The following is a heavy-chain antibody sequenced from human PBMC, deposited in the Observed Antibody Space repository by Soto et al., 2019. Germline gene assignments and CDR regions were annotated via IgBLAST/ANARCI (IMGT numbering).Heavy chain of an antibody. Sequence: PGESLKISCKGSGYSFTSYWIGWVRQMPGKGLEWMGIIYPGDSDTRYSPSFQGQVTISADKSISTAYLQWSSLKASDTAMYYCARQLGTTGTDYYYYYMDVWGKGTTVTVSS. D-gene: IGHD1-1*01. CDR1: GYSFTSYW. J-gene: IGHJ6*03. CDR2: IYPGDSDT. V-gene: IGHV5-51*01. CDR3: ARQLGTTGTDYYYYYMDV.